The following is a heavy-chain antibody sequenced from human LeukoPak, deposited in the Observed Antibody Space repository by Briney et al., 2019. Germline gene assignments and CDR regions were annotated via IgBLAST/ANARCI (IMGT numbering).Heavy chain of an antibody. CDR1: GFTFSTTW. CDR3: ATAGRYYLDN. CDR2: MNSDASTT. V-gene: IGHV3-74*01. J-gene: IGHJ4*02. Sequence: GGSLRLSCAASGFTFSTTWMHWVRQTPGKGLVWVSRMNSDASTTNYADSVKGRFTVSRENAKNPLFLQMNNLRAEDTAVYYCATAGRYYLDNWGQGTLVTVSS.